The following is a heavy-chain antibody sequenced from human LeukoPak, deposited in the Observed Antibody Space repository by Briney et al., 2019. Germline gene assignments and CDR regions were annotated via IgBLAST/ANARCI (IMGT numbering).Heavy chain of an antibody. V-gene: IGHV4-59*08. D-gene: IGHD1-26*01. J-gene: IGHJ4*02. Sequence: SETLSLTCTVAGVSISDFHWSWLRQSPEKGLEWIGWITNSGDANYNPSLESRLAMSAETTKRQLSLRVTSVTDADTAVYYCARQVSPNSGSYHYFFDYWGQGTLVTVSS. CDR1: GVSISDFH. CDR2: ITNSGDA. CDR3: ARQVSPNSGSYHYFFDY.